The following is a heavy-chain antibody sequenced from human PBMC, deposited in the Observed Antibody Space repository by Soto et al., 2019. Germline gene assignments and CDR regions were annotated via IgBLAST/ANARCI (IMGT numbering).Heavy chain of an antibody. D-gene: IGHD3-10*01. Sequence: SETLSLTCAVSGVSISSGNWWTWVRRTPQRGLEYIGEIFHDGTANYYPSFERRVAISVGTSKNQFSLKLTSVTAADTAIYFCARLVYDTRLNYMYFDFWGQGALVTVSS. CDR2: IFHDGTA. CDR3: ARLVYDTRLNYMYFDF. V-gene: IGHV4-4*02. J-gene: IGHJ4*02. CDR1: GVSISSGNW.